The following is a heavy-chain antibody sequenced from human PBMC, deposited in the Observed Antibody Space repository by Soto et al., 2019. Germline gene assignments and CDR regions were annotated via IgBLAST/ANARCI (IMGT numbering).Heavy chain of an antibody. J-gene: IGHJ5*02. V-gene: IGHV3-30*18. CDR3: AKDFGAWSDS. Sequence: QVHLVESGGGVVQPGRSLTISCVGSGFAFIPFGMHWVRQAPAKGLEWVALISYDGTDKYYADSVKGRFSISRDNSKQTLSLQMDSLRPEDTAVYYCAKDFGAWSDSWGQGTLVNVSS. CDR2: ISYDGTDK. D-gene: IGHD6-19*01. CDR1: GFAFIPFG.